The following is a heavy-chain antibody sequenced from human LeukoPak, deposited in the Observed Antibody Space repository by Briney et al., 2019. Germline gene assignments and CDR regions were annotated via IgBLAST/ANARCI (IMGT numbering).Heavy chain of an antibody. Sequence: GGSLRLSCAASGFTFNNYVMSWVRQAPGKGLEWVSGIDYSGGATNYADSVQGRFTVSRDNSKNTLYLQMDSLRGEDTAVYYCAKDFRIGYSAHFDYWGQGALVTVSS. CDR3: AKDFRIGYSAHFDY. V-gene: IGHV3-23*01. J-gene: IGHJ4*02. CDR2: IDYSGGAT. CDR1: GFTFNNYV. D-gene: IGHD2-21*01.